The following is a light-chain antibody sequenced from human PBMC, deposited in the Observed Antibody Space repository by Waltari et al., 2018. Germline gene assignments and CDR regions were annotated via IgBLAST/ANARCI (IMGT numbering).Light chain of an antibody. CDR2: WAS. V-gene: IGKV4-1*01. J-gene: IGKJ2*01. CDR1: RNLLYSPNNKDF. Sequence: DIVMTQSADSLVVSLGARATINCKSSRNLLYSPNNKDFLAWYQQKPGQPPKLLIYWASTRESGVPDRFTGSGSGTDFSLTISSLQAEDVAVYYCQQYYDTPYTFGQGTKLEIK. CDR3: QQYYDTPYT.